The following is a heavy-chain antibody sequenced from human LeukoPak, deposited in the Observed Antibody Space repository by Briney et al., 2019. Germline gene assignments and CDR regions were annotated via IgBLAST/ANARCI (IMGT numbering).Heavy chain of an antibody. V-gene: IGHV6-1*01. D-gene: IGHD4-11*01. Sequence: SQTLSLTCAISGDSVSSNSAAWNWIRQSPSRGLEWLGRTYYRSKWYNDHAVSVKSRITINPDTSKNQFSLQLNSVTPEDTAVYYCARAPSHPTVTTLHFDYWGQGTLVTVSS. CDR1: GDSVSSNSAA. CDR3: ARAPSHPTVTTLHFDY. CDR2: TYYRSKWYN. J-gene: IGHJ4*02.